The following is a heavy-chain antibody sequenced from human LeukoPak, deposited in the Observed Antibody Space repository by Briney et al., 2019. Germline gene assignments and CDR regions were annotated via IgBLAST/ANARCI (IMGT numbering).Heavy chain of an antibody. J-gene: IGHJ4*02. V-gene: IGHV3-49*03. D-gene: IGHD4-17*01. Sequence: PGGSLRLSCTASGFTFGDYAMSWFRQAPGKGLEWVGFIRSKAYGGTTEYAASVKGRFTISRDDSKSIAYLQMNSLKTEDTAVYYCTRPIFGYDYGDHENPGLDEIDYWGQETLVTVSS. CDR2: IRSKAYGGTT. CDR1: GFTFGDYA. CDR3: TRPIFGYDYGDHENPGLDEIDY.